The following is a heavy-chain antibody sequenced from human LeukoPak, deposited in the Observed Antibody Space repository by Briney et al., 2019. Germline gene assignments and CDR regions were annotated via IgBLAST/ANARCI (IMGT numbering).Heavy chain of an antibody. V-gene: IGHV3-30*18. CDR1: GFTFGTYG. J-gene: IGHJ5*02. Sequence: GRSLRLSSAASGFTFGTYGMHCVRQTPGKGLEWVALISDDGSYKNYADSVKGRFSISRDTTRNTLFLQMNGLRTEDTAVYYCAKDLRAYRGSGGPYVDTWGQGTLVTVSS. CDR2: ISDDGSYK. CDR3: AKDLRAYRGSGGPYVDT. D-gene: IGHD3-10*01.